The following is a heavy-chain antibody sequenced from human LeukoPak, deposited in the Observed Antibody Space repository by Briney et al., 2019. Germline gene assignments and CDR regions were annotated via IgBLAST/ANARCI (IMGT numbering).Heavy chain of an antibody. CDR2: ISSNSNFI. CDR3: VYYLVGAKRSFDY. D-gene: IGHD1-26*01. Sequence: GGSLRLSCAASGFTFSSYSMNWVRQAPGKGLEWVSSISSNSNFIYYADSVKGRFNISRDNAKNSLFMQMTSLRAEDTAVYFCVYYLVGAKRSFDYWGQGTLVTVSS. V-gene: IGHV3-21*01. CDR1: GFTFSSYS. J-gene: IGHJ4*02.